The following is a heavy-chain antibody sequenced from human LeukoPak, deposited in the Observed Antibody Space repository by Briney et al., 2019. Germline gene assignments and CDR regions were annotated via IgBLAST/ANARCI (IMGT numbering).Heavy chain of an antibody. CDR2: IYYSGST. V-gene: IGHV4-39*01. D-gene: IGHD6-13*01. CDR1: GGSISSSSYY. CDR3: ARAPRPGYSSSWSQPATYFDY. Sequence: PSETLSLTCTVSGGSISSSSYYWGWIRQPPGKGLEWIESIYYSGSTYYNPSLKSRVTISVDTSKNQFSLKLSSVTAADTAVYYCARAPRPGYSSSWSQPATYFDYWGQGTLVTVSS. J-gene: IGHJ4*02.